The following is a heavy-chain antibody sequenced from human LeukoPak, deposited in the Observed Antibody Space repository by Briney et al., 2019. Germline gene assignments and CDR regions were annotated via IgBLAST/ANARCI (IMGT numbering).Heavy chain of an antibody. CDR2: IWHDGSHK. CDR3: AGEIFGSGGYPDF. CDR1: GFAFNTYA. V-gene: IGHV3-33*01. Sequence: GGSLRLSCAASGFAFNTYAMHWVRQAPGQGLEWVALIWHDGSHKFYSDSVRGQFTVSRDNSKNTVSLQMNNLRPEDTAVYYCAGEIFGSGGYPDFWGQGTLVTVSS. D-gene: IGHD3-10*01. J-gene: IGHJ4*02.